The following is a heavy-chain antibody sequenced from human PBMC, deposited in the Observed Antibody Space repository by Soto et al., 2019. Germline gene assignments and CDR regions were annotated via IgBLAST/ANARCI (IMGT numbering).Heavy chain of an antibody. D-gene: IGHD4-17*01. Sequence: PGGSLRLSCAASGFTFSSYGMHWVRQAPGKGLEWVAVISYDGSNKYYADSVKGRFTISRDNSKNTLYLQMSSLRAEDAAVYYCTNDYGDYYFDYWGQGTLVTVSS. J-gene: IGHJ4*02. CDR2: ISYDGSNK. V-gene: IGHV3-30*18. CDR3: TNDYGDYYFDY. CDR1: GFTFSSYG.